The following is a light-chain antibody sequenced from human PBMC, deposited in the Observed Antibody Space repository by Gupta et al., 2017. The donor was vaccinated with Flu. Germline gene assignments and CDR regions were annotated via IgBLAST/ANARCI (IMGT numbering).Light chain of an antibody. CDR1: KLGEKH. Sequence: SYELTQPPSVSVSPRQTATITCSGDKLGEKHSCWYRQRPGQSPVLLIYRDTKRPSGIPERISGSNSGNTATLTISGTQAMDEADYYCQACDSTTALYVFGTGTKVTVL. V-gene: IGLV3-1*01. J-gene: IGLJ1*01. CDR2: RDT. CDR3: QACDSTTALYV.